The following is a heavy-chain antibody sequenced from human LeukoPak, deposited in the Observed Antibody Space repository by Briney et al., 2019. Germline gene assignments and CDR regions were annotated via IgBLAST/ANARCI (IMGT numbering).Heavy chain of an antibody. CDR1: GSRFTSYW. CDR3: ARHGLVDPMVRGGWFDP. V-gene: IGHV5-51*01. D-gene: IGHD3-10*01. CDR2: IYPGDSDT. Sequence: GESLKISFKGSGSRFTSYWIGWVRPMPGKGLGWMGIIYPGDSDTRYSPSFQGQVTISADKSISTAYLQWSSLKASDTAMYYCARHGLVDPMVRGGWFDPWGQGTLVTVSS. J-gene: IGHJ5*02.